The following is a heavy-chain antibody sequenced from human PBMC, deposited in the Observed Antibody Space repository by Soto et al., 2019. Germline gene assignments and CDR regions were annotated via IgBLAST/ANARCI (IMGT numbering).Heavy chain of an antibody. Sequence: QVQLVESGGGVVQPGRSLRLSCAASGFIFSSYGMHWVRQAPGKGLEWVALIWFNGGNKNYADSVKGRFTISRDNSKNTLYLQMNSLRAEDTAVYYCARDSDILTGYYFDYWGQGTLVTVSS. J-gene: IGHJ4*02. D-gene: IGHD3-9*01. V-gene: IGHV3-33*01. CDR3: ARDSDILTGYYFDY. CDR2: IWFNGGNK. CDR1: GFIFSSYG.